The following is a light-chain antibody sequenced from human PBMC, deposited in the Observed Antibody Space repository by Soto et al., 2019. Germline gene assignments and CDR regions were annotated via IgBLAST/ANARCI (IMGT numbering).Light chain of an antibody. CDR2: GAS. CDR3: QHYNNWPRT. J-gene: IGKJ1*01. V-gene: IGKV3-15*01. Sequence: EIVMTQAPATLSGSPGERATLSCRASQSVSRNLAWYQQKPGQAPRLLIYGASTRATGIPARFSGSGSGTEFTLTISSLQSEDFAVYYCQHYNNWPRTFGQGTKVEIK. CDR1: QSVSRN.